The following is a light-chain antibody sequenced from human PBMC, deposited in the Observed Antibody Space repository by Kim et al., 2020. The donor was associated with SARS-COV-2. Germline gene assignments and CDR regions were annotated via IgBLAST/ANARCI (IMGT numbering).Light chain of an antibody. Sequence: QSGTISCPGTSSDVGSYNRVSWYQQPPGTAPKLMIYDVSNRPSGVPDRFSGSKSGNTASLTISGLQAEDEADYYCSSYTSSSTSVVFGGGTQLTVL. CDR2: DVS. CDR1: SSDVGSYNR. CDR3: SSYTSSSTSVV. J-gene: IGLJ2*01. V-gene: IGLV2-18*02.